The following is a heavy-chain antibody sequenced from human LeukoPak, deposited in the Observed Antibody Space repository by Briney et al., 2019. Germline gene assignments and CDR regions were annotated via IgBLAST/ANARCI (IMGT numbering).Heavy chain of an antibody. CDR3: AKDIRRVIRGHMDV. D-gene: IGHD2/OR15-2a*01. CDR1: GFTFDDYA. CDR2: ISWNSGSI. J-gene: IGHJ6*03. Sequence: GGSLRLSCAASGFTFDDYAMHWVRQAPGKGLEWVSGISWNSGSIGYADSVKGRFTISRDNAKNSLYLQMNSLRAEDMALYYSAKDIRRVIRGHMDVWGKGTTVTVSS. V-gene: IGHV3-9*03.